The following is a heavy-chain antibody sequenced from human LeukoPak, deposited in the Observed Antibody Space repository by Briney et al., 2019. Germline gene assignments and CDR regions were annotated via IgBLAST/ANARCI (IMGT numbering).Heavy chain of an antibody. CDR1: GGSLSSYY. CDR3: ARDGAVDILTGYGAFDI. CDR2: IFYSGST. V-gene: IGHV4-59*01. D-gene: IGHD3-9*01. Sequence: PSETLSLTCTVSGGSLSSYYWSWIRQPPGKGLEWIGYIFYSGSTNYSPSLKSRVTISVDTSKNQFSLKLNSVTAADTAVYYCARDGAVDILTGYGAFDIWGQGTMVTVSS. J-gene: IGHJ3*02.